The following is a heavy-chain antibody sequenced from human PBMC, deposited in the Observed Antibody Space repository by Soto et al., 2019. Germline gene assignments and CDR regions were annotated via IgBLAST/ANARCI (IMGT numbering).Heavy chain of an antibody. D-gene: IGHD6-19*01. CDR2: IIPIFGTA. CDR3: ARYEVIEQWLVFYGMDV. V-gene: IGHV1-69*13. CDR1: GGTFSSYA. J-gene: IGHJ6*02. Sequence: GASVKVSCKASGGTFSSYAISWVRQAPGQGLEWMGGIIPIFGTANYAQKFQGRVTITADESTSTAYMELSSLRSEDTAVYYCARYEVIEQWLVFYGMDVWGQGTTVTVSS.